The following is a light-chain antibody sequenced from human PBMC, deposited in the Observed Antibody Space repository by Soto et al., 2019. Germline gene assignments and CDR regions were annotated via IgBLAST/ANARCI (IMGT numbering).Light chain of an antibody. J-gene: IGKJ5*01. CDR2: GAS. V-gene: IGKV3-20*01. Sequence: EIGLTQSPGSVSISVVERATLSCRASQSVSSSYLAWYQQKPGQAPRLLIYGASSRATGIPDRFSGSGSGTDITFTFSRLEPADSAVYSCQQYGSSLVNLGQGTRLEIK. CDR1: QSVSSSY. CDR3: QQYGSSLVN.